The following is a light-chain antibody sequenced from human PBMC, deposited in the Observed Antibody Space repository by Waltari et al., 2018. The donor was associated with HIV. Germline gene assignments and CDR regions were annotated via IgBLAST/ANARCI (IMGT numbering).Light chain of an antibody. Sequence: EIVLTQSPATLSSSPGERATLSCRASQSVTNSLAWYQQKPGQTPRLLIYDTSNRATGIPARFSGSGSGTDFSLTISSPEPDDFAVYYCQWRTKWRPGTFGQGTRLEIK. V-gene: IGKV3-11*01. CDR2: DTS. CDR1: QSVTNS. J-gene: IGKJ5*01. CDR3: QWRTKWRPGT.